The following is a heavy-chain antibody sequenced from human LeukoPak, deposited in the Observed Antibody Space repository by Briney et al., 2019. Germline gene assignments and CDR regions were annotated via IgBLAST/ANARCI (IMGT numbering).Heavy chain of an antibody. Sequence: PGGSLRLSCAASGFTVSSNYMSWVRQAPGKGLEWVSVLHSGGTTYYTDSVKGRFTISRDNSKNTLYLQMNSLRAEDTAVYYCTRDRTFGIWGQGTMVTVSS. CDR2: LHSGGTT. CDR1: GFTVSSNY. J-gene: IGHJ3*02. V-gene: IGHV3-66*01. CDR3: TRDRTFGI.